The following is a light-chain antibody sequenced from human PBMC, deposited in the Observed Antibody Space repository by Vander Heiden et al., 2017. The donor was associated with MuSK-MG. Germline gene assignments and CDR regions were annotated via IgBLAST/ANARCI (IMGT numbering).Light chain of an antibody. V-gene: IGKV3-20*01. CDR1: QSISSSY. Sequence: EIVLTQSPGTLSLSPGERATLSCRASQSISSSYLAWYQQRPGQAPRLLIYGASSRATGIPDRFSGSGSGTDFTLTISRLEPEDFAVYYCHQYGRSQDTFGQGTKLEIK. CDR3: HQYGRSQDT. J-gene: IGKJ2*01. CDR2: GAS.